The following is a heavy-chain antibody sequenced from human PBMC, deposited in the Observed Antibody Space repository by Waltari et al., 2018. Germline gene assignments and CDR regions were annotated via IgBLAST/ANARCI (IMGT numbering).Heavy chain of an antibody. Sequence: QVQLVASGGGVVQPGGSLIVSCKRSGLSFNRDEGVDWVTQAPGRGREWVAFLRSDETKGSYADSVRGRFTISRDSSKNTVYLQMDSLRPEDTAVYYCAKGYNYCFDFWGQGTLVTVSS. J-gene: IGHJ4*02. D-gene: IGHD5-12*01. CDR2: LRSDETKG. V-gene: IGHV3-30*02. CDR1: GLSFNRDEG. CDR3: AKGYNYCFDF.